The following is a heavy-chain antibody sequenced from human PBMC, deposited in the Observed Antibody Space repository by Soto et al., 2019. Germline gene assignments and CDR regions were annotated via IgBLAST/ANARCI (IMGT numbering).Heavy chain of an antibody. CDR1: GFTLGRYG. V-gene: IGHV3-23*01. CDR3: AKDRDYPRDYFHY. J-gene: IGHJ4*02. CDR2: VSPNGQGI. Sequence: GGSLRLSCAASGFTLGRYGMSWVRQAPGKWLEWVSAVSPNGQGIYYADSVRGRFTISRDFSKNTVFLHMDSLRAEDTAVHYCAKDRDYPRDYFHYWGQGXLVTVSS. D-gene: IGHD3-10*01.